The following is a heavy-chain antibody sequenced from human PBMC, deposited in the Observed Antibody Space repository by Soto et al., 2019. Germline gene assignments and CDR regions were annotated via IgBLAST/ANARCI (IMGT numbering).Heavy chain of an antibody. D-gene: IGHD6-13*01. CDR3: ARDALPTAANPSSSSTYGMDV. J-gene: IGHJ6*02. V-gene: IGHV4-31*03. Sequence: LSLTCTVSCGSISRGGYYWSWIRQHPGKGLAWIGYIYYSGSTYYNPSLKSRVTISVDTSKNQFSLKLSSVTAADTAVYYCARDALPTAANPSSSSTYGMDVWGQGTTVTAP. CDR1: CGSISRGGYY. CDR2: IYYSGST.